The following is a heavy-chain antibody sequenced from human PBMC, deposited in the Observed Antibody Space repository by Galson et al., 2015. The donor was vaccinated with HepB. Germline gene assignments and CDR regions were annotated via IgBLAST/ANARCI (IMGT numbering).Heavy chain of an antibody. CDR2: IYYTGSN. D-gene: IGHD4-17*01. J-gene: IGHJ3*02. CDR3: AKIKAGGASFDI. V-gene: IGHV4-59*02. Sequence: ETLSLTCTVSGGSVSSYYWSWLRHPPGKELEWIAHIYYTGSNNHNPSLRSRATISIDRSANQFSLRLRSVTAADTAVYHCAKIKAGGASFDIWGQGTMVTVSS. CDR1: GGSVSSYY.